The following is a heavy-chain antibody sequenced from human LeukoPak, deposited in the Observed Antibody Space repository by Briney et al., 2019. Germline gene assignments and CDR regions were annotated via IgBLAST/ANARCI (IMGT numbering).Heavy chain of an antibody. V-gene: IGHV3-21*01. CDR3: ARDGNIAACDY. CDR1: GLPFITHT. CDR2: ISSSTTYI. J-gene: IGHJ4*02. Sequence: GGSLRLSCAASGLPFITHTMNGFGQAPGRGWKGVSSISSSTTYIYYADSVKGRFTISRDNAKNSLNLQMNSLRAEDTAVYYCARDGNIAACDYWGQGTLVTVSS. D-gene: IGHD6-25*01.